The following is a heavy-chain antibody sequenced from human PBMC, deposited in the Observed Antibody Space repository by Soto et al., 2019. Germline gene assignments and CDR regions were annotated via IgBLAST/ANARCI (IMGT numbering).Heavy chain of an antibody. V-gene: IGHV5-10-1*01. J-gene: IGHJ6*02. CDR1: GYSFTSYW. CDR3: ARIGHYDFWSGYYKGYYYYGMDV. Sequence: GESLKISCNGSGYSFTSYWISWVRQMPGKGLEWMGRIDPSDSYTNYSPSFQGHVTISADKSISTAYLQWSSLKASDTAMYYCARIGHYDFWSGYYKGYYYYGMDVWGQGTTVTVSS. D-gene: IGHD3-3*01. CDR2: IDPSDSYT.